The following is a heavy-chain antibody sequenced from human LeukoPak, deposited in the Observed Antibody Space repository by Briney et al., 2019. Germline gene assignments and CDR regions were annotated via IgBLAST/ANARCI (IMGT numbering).Heavy chain of an antibody. V-gene: IGHV1-8*01. Sequence: ASVKVSCKASGYTFTSYDINWVRQATGQGLEWMGWMNPNSGNTGYAQKFQGRVTMTRNTPISTAYMELSSLRSEDTAVYYCARIETSHYDFWSGSYYWGQGTLVTVSS. CDR3: ARIETSHYDFWSGSYY. J-gene: IGHJ4*02. CDR1: GYTFTSYD. D-gene: IGHD3-3*01. CDR2: MNPNSGNT.